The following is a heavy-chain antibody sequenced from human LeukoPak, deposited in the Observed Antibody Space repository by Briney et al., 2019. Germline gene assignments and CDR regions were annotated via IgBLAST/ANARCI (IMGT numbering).Heavy chain of an antibody. CDR2: IYYSGST. CDR1: GGSISSYY. Sequence: SETLSLTCTVSGGSISSYYWSWIRQPPGKGLEWIGYIYYSGSTNYNPSLKSRVTISVDTSKNQFTLKLSSVTAADTAVYYCARAPYSYSSYFDYWGRGTLVTVSS. V-gene: IGHV4-59*01. J-gene: IGHJ4*02. D-gene: IGHD2-15*01. CDR3: ARAPYSYSSYFDY.